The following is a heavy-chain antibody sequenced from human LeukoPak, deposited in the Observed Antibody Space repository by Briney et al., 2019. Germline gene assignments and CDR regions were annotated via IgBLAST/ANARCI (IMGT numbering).Heavy chain of an antibody. J-gene: IGHJ5*02. CDR2: ISAYNGNT. CDR1: GYTSTSYG. D-gene: IGHD3-10*01. CDR3: ARDRRRAFGELIGLIFLNNWFDP. V-gene: IGHV1-18*01. Sequence: GASVKVSCKASGYTSTSYGISWVRQAPGQGLEWMGWISAYNGNTNYAQKLQGRVTMTTDTSTSTAYMELRSLRSDDTAVYYCARDRRRAFGELIGLIFLNNWFDPWGQGTLVTVSS.